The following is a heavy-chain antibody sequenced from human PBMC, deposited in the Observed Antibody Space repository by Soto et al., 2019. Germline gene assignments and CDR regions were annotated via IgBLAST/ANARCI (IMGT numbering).Heavy chain of an antibody. CDR1: GFTFGTYT. D-gene: IGHD3-22*01. CDR3: AKVNYYYDSSGYYPPDY. V-gene: IGHV3-21*01. J-gene: IGHJ4*02. Sequence: GGSLRLSCAASGFTFGTYTLNWVRQAPGKGLEWVSSISSTGTYIYYADSVRGRFTISRDNAKNSLYLQMNSLRAEDTAVYYCAKVNYYYDSSGYYPPDYWGQGTLVTVSS. CDR2: ISSTGTYI.